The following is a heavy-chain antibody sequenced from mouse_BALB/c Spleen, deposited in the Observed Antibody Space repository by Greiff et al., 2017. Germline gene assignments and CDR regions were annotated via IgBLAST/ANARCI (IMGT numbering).Heavy chain of an antibody. D-gene: IGHD2-4*01. CDR3: ARMDDYDGGPLYYFDY. J-gene: IGHJ2*01. CDR1: GYTFTSYW. CDR2: IYPGDGDT. Sequence: QVQLQQSGAELARPGASVKLSCKASGYTFTSYWMQWVKQRPGQGLEWIGAIYPGDGDTRYTQKFKGKATLTADKSSSTAYMQLSSLASEDSAVYYCARMDDYDGGPLYYFDYWGQGTTLTVSS. V-gene: IGHV1-87*01.